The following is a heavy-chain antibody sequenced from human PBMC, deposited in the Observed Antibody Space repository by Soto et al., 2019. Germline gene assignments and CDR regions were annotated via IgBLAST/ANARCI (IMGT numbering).Heavy chain of an antibody. J-gene: IGHJ4*02. CDR1: GGTFSTYA. CDR2: ILPILGPP. Sequence: QVQLVQSGAELKKPGSSVKVSCKASGGTFSTYAINWVRQAPGQGLEWMGGILPILGPPNYAQKFKGRVTIAADDSTSTADMELTSLSSEDTAIYYCARVGGGAYNSWGQGTLVTVSS. CDR3: ARVGGGAYNS. D-gene: IGHD3-10*01. V-gene: IGHV1-69*01.